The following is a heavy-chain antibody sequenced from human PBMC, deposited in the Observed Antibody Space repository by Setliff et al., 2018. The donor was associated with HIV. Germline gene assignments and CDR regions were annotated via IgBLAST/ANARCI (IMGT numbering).Heavy chain of an antibody. CDR1: DYTFTSYG. CDR3: ARRNPATYYYDSSGQSDAFDI. V-gene: IGHV1-18*01. CDR2: ISTYNGNT. J-gene: IGHJ3*02. D-gene: IGHD3-22*01. Sequence: VKVSCKASDYTFTSYGISWVRQAPGQGLEWMGWISTYNGNTNYAQKLQDRVTMITETSTSTAYMELRSLRSDDTAVYYCARRNPATYYYDSSGQSDAFDIWGQGTMVTVSS.